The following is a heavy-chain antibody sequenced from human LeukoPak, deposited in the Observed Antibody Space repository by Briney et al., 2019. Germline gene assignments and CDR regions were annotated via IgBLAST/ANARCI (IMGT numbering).Heavy chain of an antibody. V-gene: IGHV3-74*01. D-gene: IGHD3-22*01. CDR3: AKDAGDDSSGYYYLGYFDY. Sequence: GGSLRLSCAASGFTFSSYWMHWVRQAPGKGLVWVSRVNSDGSSTSYADSVKGRFTISRDNSKNTLYLQMNSLRAEDTAVYYCAKDAGDDSSGYYYLGYFDYWGQGTLVTVSS. CDR2: VNSDGSST. J-gene: IGHJ4*02. CDR1: GFTFSSYW.